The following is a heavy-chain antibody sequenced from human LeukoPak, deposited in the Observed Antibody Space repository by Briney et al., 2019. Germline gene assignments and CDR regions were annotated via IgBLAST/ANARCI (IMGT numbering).Heavy chain of an antibody. Sequence: SETLSLTCTVSGASISSSTYYWSWIRQPPGKGLEWIGYIYYSGSTYYNPSLKSRVTISVDTSKNQFSLKLSSVTAADTAVYYCARVGRGVFGVVTKCAFDIWGQGTVVTVSS. D-gene: IGHD3-3*01. CDR3: ARVGRGVFGVVTKCAFDI. V-gene: IGHV4-30-4*08. CDR1: GASISSSTYY. CDR2: IYYSGST. J-gene: IGHJ3*02.